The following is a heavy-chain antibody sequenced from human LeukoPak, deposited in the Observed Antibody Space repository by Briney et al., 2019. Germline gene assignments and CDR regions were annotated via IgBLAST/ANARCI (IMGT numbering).Heavy chain of an antibody. Sequence: GGSLRLSCAASGFTFSSYWMHWVRQAPGKGLVWVSRINSDGSSTSYADSVKGRFTISRDNAKNTLYLQVNSLRAEDTAVYYCASPYSTSSPYYFDYWGQGTLVTVPS. CDR1: GFTFSSYW. CDR2: INSDGSST. D-gene: IGHD6-6*01. CDR3: ASPYSTSSPYYFDY. V-gene: IGHV3-74*01. J-gene: IGHJ4*02.